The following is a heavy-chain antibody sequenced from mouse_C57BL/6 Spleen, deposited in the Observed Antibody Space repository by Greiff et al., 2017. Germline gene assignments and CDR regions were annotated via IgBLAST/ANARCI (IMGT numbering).Heavy chain of an antibody. CDR2: ISNGGGST. Sequence: EVKLVESGGGLVQPGGSLKLSCAASGFTFSDYYMYWVRQTPEKRLEWVAYISNGGGSTYYPDTVKGRVTISRDNAKNTLYLQMSRLKSEDTAMYYCARHEGYFGVWGTGTTVTVSS. J-gene: IGHJ1*03. V-gene: IGHV5-12*01. CDR3: ARHEGYFGV. CDR1: GFTFSDYY.